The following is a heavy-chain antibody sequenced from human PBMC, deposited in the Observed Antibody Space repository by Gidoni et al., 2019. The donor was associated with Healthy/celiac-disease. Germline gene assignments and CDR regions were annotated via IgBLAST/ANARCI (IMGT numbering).Heavy chain of an antibody. CDR2: INHSGST. D-gene: IGHD6-13*01. J-gene: IGHJ2*01. CDR3: ARRSRTSGIAGYFDL. Sequence: QVQLQQWGAGLLKPSETLSLTCAVYGGSFSGYYWSWIRQPPGKGLEWIGEINHSGSTNYNPSLKSRVTISVDTSKNQFSLKLSSVTAADTAVYYCARRSRTSGIAGYFDLWGRGTLVTVSS. V-gene: IGHV4-34*01. CDR1: GGSFSGYY.